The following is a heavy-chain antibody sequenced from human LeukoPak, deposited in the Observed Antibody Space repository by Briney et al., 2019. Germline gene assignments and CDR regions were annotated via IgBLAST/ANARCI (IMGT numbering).Heavy chain of an antibody. CDR1: GITFSSYW. J-gene: IGHJ4*02. CDR3: ARSAYPGNSVIED. CDR2: VNSDGRST. Sequence: GGSLRLSCAGSGITFSSYWMHWVRQAPGKGLVWVSRVNSDGRSTNYADSVKGRFTISRDNAKNTLYLQMNSLRAEDTAVYYCARSAYPGNSVIEDWGRGTLVTVSS. V-gene: IGHV3-74*01. D-gene: IGHD4-23*01.